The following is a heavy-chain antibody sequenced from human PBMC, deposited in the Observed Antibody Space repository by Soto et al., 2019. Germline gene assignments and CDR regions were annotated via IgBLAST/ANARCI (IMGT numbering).Heavy chain of an antibody. CDR2: IDPSDSYT. V-gene: IGHV5-10-1*01. CDR3: AKSNRLLLWFGGVYYYYGMDV. Sequence: PGESLKISCKGSGYSVTSYWMSWVRQMPGKGLEWMGRIDPSDSYTNYSPSFQGHVTISADKSISTAYLQMNSLRAEDTAVYYCAKSNRLLLWFGGVYYYYGMDVWGQGTTVTVSS. J-gene: IGHJ6*02. D-gene: IGHD3-10*01. CDR1: GYSVTSYW.